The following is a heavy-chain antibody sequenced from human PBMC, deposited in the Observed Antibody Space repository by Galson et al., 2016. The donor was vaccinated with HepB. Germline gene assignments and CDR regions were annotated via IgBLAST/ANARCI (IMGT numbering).Heavy chain of an antibody. CDR3: AKQRYCSGSSCCVDLDAFDI. CDR1: GYIFTMYW. Sequence: QSGAEVKKPGESLKISCQGTGYIFTMYWIGWVRQMPGKGLEWMGIVYPGDSDLRYSPTFQGQVTISVDKSINTAYLQWSALKASDTAIYYCAKQRYCSGSSCCVDLDAFDIWGQGTTVTVSS. CDR2: VYPGDSDL. J-gene: IGHJ3*02. D-gene: IGHD2-15*01. V-gene: IGHV5-51*01.